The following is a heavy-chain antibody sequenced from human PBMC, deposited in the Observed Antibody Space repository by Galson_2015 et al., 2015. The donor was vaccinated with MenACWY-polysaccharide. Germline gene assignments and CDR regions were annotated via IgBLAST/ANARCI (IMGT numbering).Heavy chain of an antibody. CDR2: VNTNTGNP. Sequence: QSGAEVKKPGASVKVSCKASGYTFTNYAMNWVRQAPGQGLEWMGWVNTNTGNPTYAQGFTGRVVFSLDTSVSTAYLQISSLKAEDPAVYYCVRDPKQKVTTVPTGRFDYWGQGTLVTVSS. J-gene: IGHJ4*02. CDR1: GYTFTNYA. CDR3: VRDPKQKVTTVPTGRFDY. D-gene: IGHD4-17*01. V-gene: IGHV7-4-1*02.